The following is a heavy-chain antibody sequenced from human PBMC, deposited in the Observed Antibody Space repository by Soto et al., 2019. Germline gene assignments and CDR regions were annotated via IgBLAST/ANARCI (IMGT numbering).Heavy chain of an antibody. CDR1: GGSFSGYY. CDR2: INHSGST. J-gene: IGHJ6*03. Sequence: PSETLSLTCAVYGGSFSGYYWSWIRQPPGKGLEWIGEINHSGSTNYNPSLKSRVTISVDTSKNQFSLKLSSVTAADTAVYYCARVGAYFTMVRGIKTYYYYMDVWGKGTTVTVSS. CDR3: ARVGAYFTMVRGIKTYYYYMDV. D-gene: IGHD3-10*01. V-gene: IGHV4-34*01.